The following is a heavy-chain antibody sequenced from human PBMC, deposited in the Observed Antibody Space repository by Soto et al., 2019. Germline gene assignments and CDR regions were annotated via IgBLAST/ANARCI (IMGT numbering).Heavy chain of an antibody. V-gene: IGHV4-30-2*01. J-gene: IGHJ4*02. CDR1: GGSISSGGYS. CDR2: IYHSGST. D-gene: IGHD3-22*01. Sequence: SETLSLTCAVSGGSISSGGYSWSWIRQPPGKGLEWIGYIYHSGSTYYNPSLKSRVTISVDRSKNQFSLKLSSVTAADTAVYYCARNRYYYDSSGYYDDWGQGTLVTVSS. CDR3: ARNRYYYDSSGYYDD.